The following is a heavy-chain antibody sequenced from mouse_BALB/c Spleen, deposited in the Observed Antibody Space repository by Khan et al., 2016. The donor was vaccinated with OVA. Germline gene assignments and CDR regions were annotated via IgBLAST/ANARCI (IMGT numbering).Heavy chain of an antibody. CDR1: GYTLTNYG. CDR2: INTYTGEP. V-gene: IGHV9-3-1*01. J-gene: IGHJ3*01. Sequence: QIQVVQPGPELKKPGETVKISCKASGYTLTNYGMNWVKQAPGKGLKWMGWINTYTGEPTYAEDFKGRIAFSLETSASTAYLQINNLKNEDTATYFCARSNGNYWFAYWGQGTLVTVSA. CDR3: ARSNGNYWFAY. D-gene: IGHD2-1*01.